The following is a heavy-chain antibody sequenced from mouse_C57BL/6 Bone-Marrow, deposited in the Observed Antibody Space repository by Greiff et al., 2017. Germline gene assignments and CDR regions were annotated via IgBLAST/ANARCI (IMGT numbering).Heavy chain of an antibody. CDR3: TRYGFITAVVATSDV. D-gene: IGHD1-1*01. J-gene: IGHJ1*03. V-gene: IGHV1-15*01. Sequence: VKLVESGAELVRPGASVTLSCKASGYTFTDYEMHWVKQTPVHGLEWIGAIDPETGGTAYNQTFKGKAILTADKSSSTAYMELRSLTSEDSAVYYCTRYGFITAVVATSDVWGTGTTVTVSS. CDR1: GYTFTDYE. CDR2: IDPETGGT.